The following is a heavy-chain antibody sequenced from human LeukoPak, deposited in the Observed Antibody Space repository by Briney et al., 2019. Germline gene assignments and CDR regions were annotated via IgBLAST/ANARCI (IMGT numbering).Heavy chain of an antibody. J-gene: IGHJ5*02. CDR2: IDYSGST. CDR1: GGSLHNYY. V-gene: IGHV4-59*12. CDR3: ARDRLQLQS. D-gene: IGHD5-24*01. Sequence: PSETLSLTCTVSGGSLHNYYWSWIRQPPGKGLEWIGYIDYSGSTNYNPSLKSRVTISVDTSQNQFSLKLNSVTAADTAVYYCARDRLQLQSWGQGTLVTVSS.